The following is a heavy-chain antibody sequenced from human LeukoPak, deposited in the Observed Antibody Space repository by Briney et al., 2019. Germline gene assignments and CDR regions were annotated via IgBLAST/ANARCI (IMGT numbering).Heavy chain of an antibody. CDR3: ARERGYSYDI. D-gene: IGHD3-22*01. CDR1: GGSISSSSYY. V-gene: IGHV4-39*07. CDR2: INHSGST. Sequence: SETLSLTCTVSGGSISSSSYYWGWIRQPPGKGLEWIGEINHSGSTNYNPSLKSRVTISVDTSKNQFSLKLSSVTAADTAVYYCARERGYSYDIWGQGTMVTVSS. J-gene: IGHJ3*02.